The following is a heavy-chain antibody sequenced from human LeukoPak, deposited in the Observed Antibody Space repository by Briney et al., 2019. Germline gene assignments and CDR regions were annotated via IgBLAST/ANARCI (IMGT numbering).Heavy chain of an antibody. CDR1: GFTFSSYA. CDR2: ISGRGGST. J-gene: IGHJ3*02. Sequence: PGGSLRLSCAASGFTFSSYAMSWVRQAPGKGREWVSAISGRGGSTYYADSVKGRFTISRDNSKNTLYLQMNSLRAEDTAVYYCAKDPYYYYDSSGYPGHDAFDIWGQGTMVTVSS. D-gene: IGHD3-22*01. V-gene: IGHV3-23*01. CDR3: AKDPYYYYDSSGYPGHDAFDI.